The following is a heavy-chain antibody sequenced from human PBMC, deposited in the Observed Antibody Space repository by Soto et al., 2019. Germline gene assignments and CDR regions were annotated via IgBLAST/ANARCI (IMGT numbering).Heavy chain of an antibody. CDR1: GFTFSNAW. CDR3: TTQLTETWRPWAYCFDY. CDR2: IKSKTDGGTT. Sequence: EVQLVESGGGLVKPGGSLRLSCAASGFTFSNAWMSWVRQAPGKGLEWVGRIKSKTDGGTTDYAAPVKGRFTISRDDSKNTLYLQMNSLKTEDTAVYYCTTQLTETWRPWAYCFDYWGQGTLVTVSS. V-gene: IGHV3-15*01. J-gene: IGHJ4*02. D-gene: IGHD6-6*01.